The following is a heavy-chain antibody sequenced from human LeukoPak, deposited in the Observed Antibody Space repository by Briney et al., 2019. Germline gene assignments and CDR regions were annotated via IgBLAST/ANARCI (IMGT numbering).Heavy chain of an antibody. CDR3: SRAILGTTRYIDY. CDR1: GGTFSSYA. Sequence: GSSVKVSCKASGGTFSSYAISWVRQAPGQGLEWVGWISTYSGKTDYAQKFQGRVSMTTDTSTTTVYMELRSLTSDDTAVYYCSRAILGTTRYIDYWGQGTRVTVSS. CDR2: ISTYSGKT. V-gene: IGHV1-18*01. J-gene: IGHJ4*02. D-gene: IGHD1-26*01.